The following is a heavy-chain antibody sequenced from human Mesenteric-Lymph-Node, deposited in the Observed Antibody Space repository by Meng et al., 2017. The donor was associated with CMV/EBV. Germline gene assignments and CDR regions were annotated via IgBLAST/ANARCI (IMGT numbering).Heavy chain of an antibody. D-gene: IGHD2-2*01. Sequence: GESLKISCAASGFAFSSHAMSWVRQAPGKGLEWVSSISDNGDNTYYADSVKGRFTISRDNSKNTLFLQMNSLGAEDTAVYYCAKDKYQLPLDWFDPWGQGTLVTVSS. CDR2: ISDNGDNT. J-gene: IGHJ5*02. CDR3: AKDKYQLPLDWFDP. V-gene: IGHV3-23*01. CDR1: GFAFSSHA.